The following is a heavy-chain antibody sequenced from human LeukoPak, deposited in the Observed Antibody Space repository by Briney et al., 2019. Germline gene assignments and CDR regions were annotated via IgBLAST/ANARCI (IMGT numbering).Heavy chain of an antibody. Sequence: GASVKVSCKASGYTFTGHDMHWVRQAPGQGLEWMGWINPNSGGTNYAQKFQGRVTMTRDTSISTAYMELSRLRSDDSAVYYCASLNLPDRSGYYDDWGQGTLVTVSS. J-gene: IGHJ4*02. V-gene: IGHV1-2*02. D-gene: IGHD3-22*01. CDR1: GYTFTGHD. CDR3: ASLNLPDRSGYYDD. CDR2: INPNSGGT.